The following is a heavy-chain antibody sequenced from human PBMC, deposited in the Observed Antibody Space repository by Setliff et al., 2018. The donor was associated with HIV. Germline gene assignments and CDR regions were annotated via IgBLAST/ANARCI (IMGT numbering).Heavy chain of an antibody. CDR1: GGSISSSSYY. V-gene: IGHV4-39*07. CDR3: ARWRDNWNSGFDY. CDR2: INHSGST. D-gene: IGHD1-7*01. Sequence: SETLSLTCAVSGGSISSSSYYWSWIRQPPGKGLEWIGEINHSGSTNYNPSLKSRVTISVDTSKKQFSLKLSSVTAADTAVYYCARWRDNWNSGFDYWGQGTLVTVSS. J-gene: IGHJ4*02.